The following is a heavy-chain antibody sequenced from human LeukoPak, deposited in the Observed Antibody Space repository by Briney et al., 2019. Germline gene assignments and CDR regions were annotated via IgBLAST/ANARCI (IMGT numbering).Heavy chain of an antibody. J-gene: IGHJ5*02. CDR2: ISYDGTNK. Sequence: GRSLRLSCAASGFTFSNCGMHWVRQAPGKGLEWVALISYDGTNKFYADSVKGRFTISRDNSKNTLSLQMNSLRAEDTAVYYCAKDRGTAVAGTNWFDPWGQGTLVTVSS. D-gene: IGHD6-19*01. CDR1: GFTFSNCG. V-gene: IGHV3-30*18. CDR3: AKDRGTAVAGTNWFDP.